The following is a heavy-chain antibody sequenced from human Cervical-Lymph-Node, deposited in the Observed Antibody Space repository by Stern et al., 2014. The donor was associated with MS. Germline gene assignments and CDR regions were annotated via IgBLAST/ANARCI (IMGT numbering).Heavy chain of an antibody. Sequence: QVQLVQSGSELKKPGASVKVSCKASGYNVTTYAMNWVRQPPGQGLEWMGWINTKTGNPTFAQGFTGRFVFSLDTSINTAYLQISSLKTEDSAVYYCATWGAGNSPPLFYWGQGTLVTVSS. CDR3: ATWGAGNSPPLFY. J-gene: IGHJ4*02. V-gene: IGHV7-4-1*02. CDR1: GYNVTTYA. D-gene: IGHD4-23*01. CDR2: INTKTGNP.